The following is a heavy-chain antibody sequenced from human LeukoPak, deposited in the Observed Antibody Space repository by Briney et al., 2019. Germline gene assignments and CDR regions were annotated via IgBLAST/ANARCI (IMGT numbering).Heavy chain of an antibody. D-gene: IGHD3-10*01. Sequence: SETLSLTCTVSGGSISPYFWSWIRQPPGKGLEWIGYISYSGNTNYNPSLKSRVTISVDTAKNQVSLQLTSVTAVDTAVYYCARDDYRGVTNFDPWGQGTLVTASS. V-gene: IGHV4-59*01. J-gene: IGHJ5*02. CDR2: ISYSGNT. CDR1: GGSISPYF. CDR3: ARDDYRGVTNFDP.